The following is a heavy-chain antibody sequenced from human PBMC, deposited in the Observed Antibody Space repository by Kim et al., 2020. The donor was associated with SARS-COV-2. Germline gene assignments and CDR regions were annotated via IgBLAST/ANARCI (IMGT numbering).Heavy chain of an antibody. CDR3: LGTVSDDAFDI. J-gene: IGHJ3*02. CDR1: GFTFSNAW. V-gene: IGHV3-15*01. CDR2: IKSTTDGVTT. D-gene: IGHD3-16*01. Sequence: GGSLRLSCAASGFTFSNAWMSWVRQAPGKGLEWVGRIKSTTDGVTTDYAAPVKGSSTISRDDSKNTLYLQMNSLKTEDTDGDYGLGTVSDDAFDIWGQGT.